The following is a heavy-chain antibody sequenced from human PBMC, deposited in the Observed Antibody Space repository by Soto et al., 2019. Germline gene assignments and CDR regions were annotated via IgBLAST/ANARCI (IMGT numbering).Heavy chain of an antibody. Sequence: GGSLRLSCAASGFTVSSNYMSWVRQAPGKGLEWVSGINRNGGSTGYADSVKGRFTISRDNAKNSLYLQMNSLRAEDTALYYCARVIGAYNWFDPWGQGTLVTVSS. CDR2: INRNGGST. J-gene: IGHJ5*02. CDR3: ARVIGAYNWFDP. V-gene: IGHV3-20*04. D-gene: IGHD2-15*01. CDR1: GFTVSSNY.